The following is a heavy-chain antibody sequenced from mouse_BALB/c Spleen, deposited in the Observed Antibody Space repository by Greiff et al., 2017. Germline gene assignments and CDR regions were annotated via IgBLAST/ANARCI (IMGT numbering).Heavy chain of an antibody. V-gene: IGHV3-8*02. Sequence: EVMLVESGPSLVNPSQTLSLTCSVTGDSITSGYWNWIRKFPGNKLEYMGYISYSGSTYYNPSLKSRISITRDTSKNQYYLQLNSVTTEDTATYYCARSAEKDEGYYAMDYWGQGTTVTVSS. J-gene: IGHJ4*01. CDR3: ARSAEKDEGYYAMDY. D-gene: IGHD3-1*01. CDR2: ISYSGST. CDR1: GDSITSGY.